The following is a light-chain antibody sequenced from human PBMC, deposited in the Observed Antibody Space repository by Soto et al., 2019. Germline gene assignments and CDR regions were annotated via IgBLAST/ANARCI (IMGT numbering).Light chain of an antibody. CDR3: QSYDGTLTGVI. J-gene: IGLJ2*01. Sequence: QSVLTQPRSVSGSPGQSVTISCTGTSRNFGGYDFVSWYQHHPGKAPKLVIYNNHNRPSGVPDRFSGSKSGTSGSLAITGLQAEDEADYFCQSYDGTLTGVIFGGGTQLTVL. CDR1: SRNFGGYDF. V-gene: IGLV2-11*01. CDR2: NNH.